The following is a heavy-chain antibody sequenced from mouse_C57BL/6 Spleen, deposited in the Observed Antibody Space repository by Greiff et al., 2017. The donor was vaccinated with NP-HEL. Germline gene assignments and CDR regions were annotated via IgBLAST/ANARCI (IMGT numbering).Heavy chain of an antibody. J-gene: IGHJ2*01. CDR2: ISSGGDYI. CDR3: TRANWDVGRCYFDY. Sequence: EVMLVESGEGLVKPGGSLKLSCAASGFTFSSYAMSWVRQTPEKRLEWVAYISSGGDYIYYADTVKGRFTISRDNARNTLYLQMSSLKSEDTAMYYCTRANWDVGRCYFDYWGQGTTLTVSS. D-gene: IGHD4-1*01. CDR1: GFTFSSYA. V-gene: IGHV5-9-1*02.